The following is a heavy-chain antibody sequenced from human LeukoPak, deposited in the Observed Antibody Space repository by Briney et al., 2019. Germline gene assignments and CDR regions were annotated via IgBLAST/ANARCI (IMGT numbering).Heavy chain of an antibody. CDR2: ISSSGSTI. V-gene: IGHV3-11*01. CDR1: GFTFSDYY. CDR3: ARVYSGYDNYYYYGMDV. Sequence: GGSLRLSCAASGFTFSDYYMSWIRQAPGKGLEWVSYISSSGSTIYYADSVKGRFTISRDNAKNSLYLQMNSLRAEDTAVYYCARVYSGYDNYYYYGMDVWGHGTMVTVSS. D-gene: IGHD5-12*01. J-gene: IGHJ6*02.